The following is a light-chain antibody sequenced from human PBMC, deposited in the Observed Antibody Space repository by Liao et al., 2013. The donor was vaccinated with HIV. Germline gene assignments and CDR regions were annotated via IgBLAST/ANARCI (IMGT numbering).Light chain of an antibody. CDR1: VLAKKY. CDR2: KDT. V-gene: IGLV3-27*01. Sequence: SYELTQPSSVSVSPGQTARITCSGDVLAKKYARWFQQKPGQAPLLVIYKDTERPSGIPERFSGSNSGSTATLTISGTQAMDEADYYCQAWDTTTAVFGGGTKLTVL. J-gene: IGLJ2*01. CDR3: QAWDTTTAV.